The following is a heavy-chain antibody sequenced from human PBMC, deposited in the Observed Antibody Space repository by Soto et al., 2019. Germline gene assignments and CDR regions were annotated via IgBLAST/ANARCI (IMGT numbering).Heavy chain of an antibody. Sequence: PSETLSLTCTVSGASVNTYSWSWIRQPAWRGLEWIGRIYTSASTNYSPSLKGRVTLSVVTSKNQVSLKLTSVTAADTAIYYCAKDREEGYNFYYGMDVWGQGATVTVS. CDR1: GASVNTYS. CDR2: IYTSAST. V-gene: IGHV4-4*07. J-gene: IGHJ6*02. D-gene: IGHD2-2*02. CDR3: AKDREEGYNFYYGMDV.